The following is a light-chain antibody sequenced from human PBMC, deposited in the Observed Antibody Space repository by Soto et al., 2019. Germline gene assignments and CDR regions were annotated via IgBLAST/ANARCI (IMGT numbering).Light chain of an antibody. Sequence: QSVLTLTPSVSAAPGQKVTISCSGSSSNIGNNYVFWYQQLPGTAPKLLIYDNDKRPSGIPDRFSGSKSGTPATLGITGLQPGDEADFYCATWDRSMSVGVFGGGTKLTVL. CDR2: DND. V-gene: IGLV1-51*01. CDR3: ATWDRSMSVGV. CDR1: SSNIGNNY. J-gene: IGLJ2*01.